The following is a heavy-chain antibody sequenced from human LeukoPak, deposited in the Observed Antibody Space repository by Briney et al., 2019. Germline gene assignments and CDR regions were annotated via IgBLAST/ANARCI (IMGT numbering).Heavy chain of an antibody. D-gene: IGHD5-24*01. CDR1: GFTFSSSA. J-gene: IGHJ4*02. Sequence: GGSLRLSCAASGFTFSSSAMSWVRQAPGKGLEWVSSISGSGSGGSTYYADSVKGRFTIPRDNSKNTLYLQMNSLRVEDTAVYYCAKSGYNRFDYWGQGTLVTVSS. V-gene: IGHV3-23*01. CDR2: ISGSGSGGST. CDR3: AKSGYNRFDY.